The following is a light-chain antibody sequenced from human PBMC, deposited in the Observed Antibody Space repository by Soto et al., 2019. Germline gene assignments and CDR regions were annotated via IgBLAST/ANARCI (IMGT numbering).Light chain of an antibody. CDR2: GAS. Sequence: EIVLTQSPGTLSLSPGERATLSCRASQAVRYNYVAWYQHKPGQAPRLLIYGASTRATGIPDRFSGSASGPEFTLTISRLEPEDFAVYYCQQYGRSWTLGQGTKVEIK. CDR3: QQYGRSWT. J-gene: IGKJ1*01. V-gene: IGKV3-20*01. CDR1: QAVRYNY.